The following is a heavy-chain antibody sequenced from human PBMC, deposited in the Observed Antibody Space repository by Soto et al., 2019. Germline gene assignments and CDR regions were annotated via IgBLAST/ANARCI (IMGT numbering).Heavy chain of an antibody. Sequence: QVQLVQSGAEERKPGASVRISCKASGYIFTSYIIHWVRQAPGQGLEWMGWISTVDGNTKYSQKFQGRINITADTSASTVHMNLSRLRSEDTAIYFCAREDYDLLTGYYIRWDWFDPWGQGTLVTVSS. D-gene: IGHD3-9*01. J-gene: IGHJ5*02. CDR1: GYIFTSYI. CDR2: ISTVDGNT. V-gene: IGHV1-3*05. CDR3: AREDYDLLTGYYIRWDWFDP.